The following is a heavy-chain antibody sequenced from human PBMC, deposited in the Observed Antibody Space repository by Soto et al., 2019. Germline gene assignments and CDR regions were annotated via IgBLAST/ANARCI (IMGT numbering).Heavy chain of an antibody. CDR3: VRARGGEYFGEQLS. D-gene: IGHD3-10*01. CDR1: GFTFSLYD. J-gene: IGHJ4*02. V-gene: IGHV3-13*04. Sequence: EVQLVESGGGLVQPGGSLRLSCAASGFTFSLYDMYWVRQPTGKGLEWVSAIGTVADTYYPGSVQGRFIISRENAKNSLYLQMNSLRAGDTAVYYCVRARGGEYFGEQLSWGQGTLVIVSS. CDR2: IGTVADT.